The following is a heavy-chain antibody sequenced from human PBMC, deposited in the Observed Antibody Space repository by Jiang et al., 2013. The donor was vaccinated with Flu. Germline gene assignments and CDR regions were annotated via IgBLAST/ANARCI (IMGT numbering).Heavy chain of an antibody. CDR1: GYTSVVML. J-gene: IGHJ4*02. V-gene: IGHV1-3*01. CDR3: ARAGPQQLRY. Sequence: SVQVSCKASGYTSVVMLSLVRSPDKPEWMDGSTLAMVTQNITQKFQDRVTITRDTSANTVYLDLSSLRSEDTALYYCARAGPQQLRYWGQGTLGHRLL. D-gene: IGHD6-13*01. CDR2: STLAMVT.